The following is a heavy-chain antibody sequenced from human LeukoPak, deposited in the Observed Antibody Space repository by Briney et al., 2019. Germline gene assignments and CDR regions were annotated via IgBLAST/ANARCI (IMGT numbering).Heavy chain of an antibody. V-gene: IGHV1-69*01. Sequence: SVKVSCKASGGTFSSYAISWFRQAPGQGLEWMGGIIPIFGTANYAQKFQGRVTITADESTSTAYMELSSLRSEDTAVYYCARGTYDYVWGSYRPYFDYWGQGTLVTVSS. J-gene: IGHJ4*02. CDR2: IIPIFGTA. CDR3: ARGTYDYVWGSYRPYFDY. CDR1: GGTFSSYA. D-gene: IGHD3-16*02.